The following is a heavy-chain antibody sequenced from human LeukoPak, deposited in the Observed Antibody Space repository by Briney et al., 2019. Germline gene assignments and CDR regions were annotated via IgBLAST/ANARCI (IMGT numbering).Heavy chain of an antibody. J-gene: IGHJ4*02. Sequence: GGSLRLSCVASGFTFSSYSMSWVRQGPGKQLEWVATIPGSDDSPYYADSVQGRFTISRDNSKNTLYLQMDSLRAEDTALYYCAKLKFPPADYYDYWGQGTLVTVSS. CDR1: GFTFSSYS. V-gene: IGHV3-23*01. CDR3: AKLKFPPADYYDY. CDR2: IPGSDDSP.